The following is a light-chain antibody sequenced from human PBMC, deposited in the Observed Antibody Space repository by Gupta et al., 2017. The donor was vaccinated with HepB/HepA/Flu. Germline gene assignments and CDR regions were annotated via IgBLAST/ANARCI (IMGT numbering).Light chain of an antibody. CDR3: QQYDSHPRT. Sequence: DIVMTQSPDSLAVSLGERATINCKSSQSVLYSSNNKNYLAWYQHKPGQPPKLLIYWASTRESGVPDRFSGRGSGTDFTLTISSLQAEDVAVYYCQQYDSHPRTFGQGTKVEIK. CDR1: QSVLYSSNNKNY. V-gene: IGKV4-1*01. CDR2: WAS. J-gene: IGKJ1*01.